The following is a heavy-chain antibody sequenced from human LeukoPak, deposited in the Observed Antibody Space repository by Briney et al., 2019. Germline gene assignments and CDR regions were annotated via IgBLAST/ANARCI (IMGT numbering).Heavy chain of an antibody. Sequence: PSETLSLTCTVSVYSISSGYYWGWIRQPPGKGLEWIGSIYHSGSTYYNPSLKSRATISVDTSKNQFSLKLSSVTAADTAVYYCARGYCSSTSCYVGEEWFDPWGQGTLVTVSS. CDR2: IYHSGST. D-gene: IGHD2-2*01. CDR3: ARGYCSSTSCYVGEEWFDP. CDR1: VYSISSGYY. V-gene: IGHV4-38-2*02. J-gene: IGHJ5*02.